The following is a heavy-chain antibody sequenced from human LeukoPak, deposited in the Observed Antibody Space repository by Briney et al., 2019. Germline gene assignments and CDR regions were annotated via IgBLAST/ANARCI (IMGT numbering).Heavy chain of an antibody. J-gene: IGHJ3*02. Sequence: GASVKVSCKASGYTFNNYNIHWLRQAPGQGLEWIGIVNPGGDSTNYAQDFQGRLTLTGDTSTSTVYMELSSLRSEDTAVYYCARVRDGYNDAYDIWGQGTMVTVTS. D-gene: IGHD5-24*01. V-gene: IGHV1-46*02. CDR3: ARVRDGYNDAYDI. CDR2: VNPGGDST. CDR1: GYTFNNYN.